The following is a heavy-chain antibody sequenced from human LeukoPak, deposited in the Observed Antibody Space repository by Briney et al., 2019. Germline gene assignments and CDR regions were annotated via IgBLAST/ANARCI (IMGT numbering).Heavy chain of an antibody. CDR3: ASSRDGYNFFDY. CDR1: GFTFSSYD. D-gene: IGHD5-24*01. CDR2: IYSGGST. Sequence: GGSLRLSCAASGFTFSSYDMSWVRQAPGKGLEWVSVIYSGGSTYYADSVKGRFTISRHNSKNTLYLQMNSLRAEDTAVYYCASSRDGYNFFDYWGQGTLVTVSS. J-gene: IGHJ4*02. V-gene: IGHV3-53*04.